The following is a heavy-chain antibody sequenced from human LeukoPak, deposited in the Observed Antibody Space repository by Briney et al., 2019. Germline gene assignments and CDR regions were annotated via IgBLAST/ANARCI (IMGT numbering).Heavy chain of an antibody. V-gene: IGHV4-34*01. CDR3: ARGRGCSSTSCYRYYYYGMDV. D-gene: IGHD2-2*02. CDR1: GGSFSGYY. J-gene: IGHJ6*02. CDR2: INHSGST. Sequence: PSETLSLTCAVYGGSFSGYYWSWIRQPPGKGLEWIGEINHSGSTNYNPSLKSRVTISVDTSKNQFSLKLSSVTAADTAVYYCARGRGCSSTSCYRYYYYGMDVWGQGTTVTVSS.